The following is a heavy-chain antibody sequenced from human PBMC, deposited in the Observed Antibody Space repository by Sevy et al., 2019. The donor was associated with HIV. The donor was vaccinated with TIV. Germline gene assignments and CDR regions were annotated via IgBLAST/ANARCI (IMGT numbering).Heavy chain of an antibody. D-gene: IGHD2-15*01. CDR1: GFTFSSYG. CDR3: AKDLEEDTQTDY. V-gene: IGHV3-30*18. Sequence: GGSLRLSCAASGFTFSSYGMHWVRQAPGKGLEWVAVISYDGSNKYYADSVKGRFTISRDNSKNTLYMQMNSLRAEDTAVYYCAKDLEEDTQTDYWGQGTLVTVSS. CDR2: ISYDGSNK. J-gene: IGHJ4*02.